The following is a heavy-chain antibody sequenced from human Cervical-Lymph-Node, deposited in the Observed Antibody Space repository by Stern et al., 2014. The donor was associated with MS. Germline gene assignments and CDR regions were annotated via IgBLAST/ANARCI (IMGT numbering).Heavy chain of an antibody. V-gene: IGHV4-31*03. CDR2: ISYSGST. Sequence: VQLVESGPGLVKPSQTLSLTCTVSAASISSAAYYWTWIRQHPGKGLKWIGHISYSGSTYYSPSLKSRLTISIDTSKNQFSLRLTSVTAADTAVYYCVRYWRGGNWFAPWGQGTLVTVSS. CDR3: VRYWRGGNWFAP. D-gene: IGHD2-8*02. CDR1: AASISSAAYY. J-gene: IGHJ5*02.